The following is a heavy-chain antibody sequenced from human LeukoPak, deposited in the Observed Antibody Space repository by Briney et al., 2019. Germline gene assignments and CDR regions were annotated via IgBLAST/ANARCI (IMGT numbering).Heavy chain of an antibody. CDR3: ARYCGDAPGLFVY. D-gene: IGHD4-17*01. Sequence: ASVKVSCKASGYTFTSYAMHWVRQAPGQRLEWMGWINAGNGNTKYSQKFQGRVTITRDTSASTAYMELSSLRSEDTAVYYCARYCGDAPGLFVYWGQGTLVTVAS. CDR1: GYTFTSYA. CDR2: INAGNGNT. V-gene: IGHV1-3*01. J-gene: IGHJ4*02.